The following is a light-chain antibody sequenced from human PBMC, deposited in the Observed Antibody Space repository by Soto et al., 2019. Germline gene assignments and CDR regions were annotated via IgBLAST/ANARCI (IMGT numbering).Light chain of an antibody. V-gene: IGKV3-20*01. CDR1: HSVSSSY. CDR3: QQYGSSPPFT. J-gene: IGKJ1*01. CDR2: GAS. Sequence: EIVLTQSPGTLSLSPGERATLXXRASHSVSSSYLAWYQQKPGQAPRLXXYGASSRATGIPDRFGGSGSGTDFTLTISRLEPEDFAVYYCQQYGSSPPFTFGQGTKVDIK.